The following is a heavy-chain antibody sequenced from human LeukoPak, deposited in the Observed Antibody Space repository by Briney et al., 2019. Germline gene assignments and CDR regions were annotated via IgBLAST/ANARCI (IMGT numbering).Heavy chain of an antibody. CDR1: GFTFSSYG. J-gene: IGHJ5*02. Sequence: PGGSLRLSCAASGFTFSSYGMHWVRQAPGKGLEWVAVISYDGSNKYYADSVKGRFTISRDNSKNTLYLQMNSLRAEDTAVYYCAKSPHIVLIGFDPRGQGTLVTVSS. CDR3: AKSPHIVLIGFDP. D-gene: IGHD2-8*01. V-gene: IGHV3-30*18. CDR2: ISYDGSNK.